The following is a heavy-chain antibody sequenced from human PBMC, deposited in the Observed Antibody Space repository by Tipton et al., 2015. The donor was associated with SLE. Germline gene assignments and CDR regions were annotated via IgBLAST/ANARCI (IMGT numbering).Heavy chain of an antibody. CDR3: ARDASAEPYDF. CDR1: GFTFSRYW. J-gene: IGHJ4*02. CDR2: ITEDGRNT. Sequence: GSLRLSCAASGFTFSRYWMHWIRQAPGKGLVWVSHITEDGRNTGYADSVKGRFTISRDNAKNTLYLQMNSLRAEDTAVYYCARDASAEPYDFWGQGTLVTVSS. V-gene: IGHV3-74*01. D-gene: IGHD3-10*01.